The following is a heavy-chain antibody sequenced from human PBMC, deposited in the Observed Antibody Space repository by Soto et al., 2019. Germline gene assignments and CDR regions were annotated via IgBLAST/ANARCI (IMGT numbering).Heavy chain of an antibody. V-gene: IGHV3-21*01. J-gene: IGHJ3*02. CDR1: GFTFSSYS. Sequence: PGGSLRLSCAASGFTFSSYSMNWVRQAPGKGLEWVSSISSSSSYIYYADSVKGRFTISRDNAKNSLYLQMNSLRAEDTAVYYCARAPSYYDYIWGSYRYVSGAFDIWGKGTMVTVSS. CDR3: ARAPSYYDYIWGSYRYVSGAFDI. CDR2: ISSSSSYI. D-gene: IGHD3-16*02.